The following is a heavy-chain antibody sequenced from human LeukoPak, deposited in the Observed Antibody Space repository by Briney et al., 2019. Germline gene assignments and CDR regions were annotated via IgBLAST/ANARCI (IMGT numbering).Heavy chain of an antibody. CDR2: IKADGSGK. CDR1: GFTIGPYA. V-gene: IGHV3-43*02. D-gene: IGHD2/OR15-2a*01. CDR3: ATWAFYHNLDV. J-gene: IGHJ6*02. Sequence: GALRLSCAASGFTIGPYAMYWVRQGPGRGLEWVSVIKADGSGKFYAASVRGRFTTSRDNSKNSLYLQMNSLTSEDTALYYCATWAFYHNLDVWGQGTTVIVSS.